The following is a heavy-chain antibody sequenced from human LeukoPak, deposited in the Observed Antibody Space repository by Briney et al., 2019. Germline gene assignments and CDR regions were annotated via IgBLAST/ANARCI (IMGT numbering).Heavy chain of an antibody. V-gene: IGHV3-23*01. J-gene: IGHJ4*02. CDR3: AKSNFWSGYYDY. Sequence: PGGSLRLSCAASGFTFSSYAMSWVRQAPGKGLEWVSAISGSGGSTYYADSVKGRLTISRDNSKNTLYVQVNSLRAEDTAVYYCAKSNFWSGYYDYWGQGTLVTVSS. D-gene: IGHD3-3*01. CDR2: ISGSGGST. CDR1: GFTFSSYA.